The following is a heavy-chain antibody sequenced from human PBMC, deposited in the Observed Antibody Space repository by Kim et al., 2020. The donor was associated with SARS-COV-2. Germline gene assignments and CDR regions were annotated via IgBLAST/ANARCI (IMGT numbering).Heavy chain of an antibody. V-gene: IGHV5-51*01. CDR2: IYPDDSYP. J-gene: IGHJ4*02. Sequence: GESLKISCKTSGYNFAKSWIGWVRQMPGRGLEWMGLIYPDDSYPKYSPSFEGPVTIPADKSITTAFLQWTSLKASDTARYYCGRGDLVNWDFCGQGT. CDR1: GYNFAKSW. D-gene: IGHD1-20*01. CDR3: GRGDLVNWDF.